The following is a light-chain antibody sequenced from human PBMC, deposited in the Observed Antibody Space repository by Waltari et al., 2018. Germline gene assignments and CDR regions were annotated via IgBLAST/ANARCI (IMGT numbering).Light chain of an antibody. CDR2: RND. V-gene: IGLV1-47*01. CDR1: YSNLGRNS. CDR3: ASWDDSHYV. Sequence: QSVLTQTPSASGTPGQRLSISCSGSYSNLGRNSLYWYQQLPGTAPKLLIYRNDQRPSGVPDRFSGSKYGTTAFLAISELRSEDEAVYYCASWDDSHYVFGGGTKVTVL. J-gene: IGLJ1*01.